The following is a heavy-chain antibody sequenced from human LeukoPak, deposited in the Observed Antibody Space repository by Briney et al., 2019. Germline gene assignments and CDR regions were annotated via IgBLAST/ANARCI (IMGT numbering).Heavy chain of an antibody. CDR3: ARGAMVDTAMVTTYYYYMDV. CDR1: GGSISSYY. Sequence: SETLSLTCTVSGGSISSYYRSWIRQPAGKGLEWIGRIYTSGSTNYDPSLKSRVTMSVDTSKNQFSLKLSSVTAADTAVYYCARGAMVDTAMVTTYYYYMDVWGKGTTVTVSS. J-gene: IGHJ6*03. CDR2: IYTSGST. V-gene: IGHV4-4*07. D-gene: IGHD5-18*01.